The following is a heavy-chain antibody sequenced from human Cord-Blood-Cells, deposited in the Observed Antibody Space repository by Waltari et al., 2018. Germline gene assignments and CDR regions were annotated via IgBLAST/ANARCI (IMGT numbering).Heavy chain of an antibody. Sequence: EVQLVQSGAAVKQPGESLKISCKGSGYSFTSYWIGWVRQMPGQDLEWMGIIYPGDSDTRYSPSFQGQVTISADKSISTAYLQWSSLKASDTAMYYCARGGYYDILTGYPPDAFDIWGQGTMVTVSS. V-gene: IGHV5-51*01. CDR1: GYSFTSYW. D-gene: IGHD3-9*01. CDR2: IYPGDSDT. CDR3: ARGGYYDILTGYPPDAFDI. J-gene: IGHJ3*02.